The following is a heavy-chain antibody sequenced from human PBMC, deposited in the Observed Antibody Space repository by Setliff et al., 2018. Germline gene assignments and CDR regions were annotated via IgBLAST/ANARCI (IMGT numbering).Heavy chain of an antibody. Sequence: GGSLRLSCAASGFGFSSYAMNWVRQAPGKGLQWVSNINAGGYNTYYADSAKGRFTISRDNSKNTVYLQMNSLRAEDTAVYYCARSPPNRGVGQGHHMDVWGKGTTVTVSS. CDR1: GFGFSSYA. CDR3: ARSPPNRGVGQGHHMDV. J-gene: IGHJ6*03. CDR2: INAGGYNT. D-gene: IGHD1-26*01. V-gene: IGHV3-23*01.